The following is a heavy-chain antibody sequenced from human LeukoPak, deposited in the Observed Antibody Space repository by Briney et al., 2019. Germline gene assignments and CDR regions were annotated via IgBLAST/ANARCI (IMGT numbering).Heavy chain of an antibody. Sequence: ASVKVSCKASGGTFSSYAISWVRQAPGQGLEWMGGIIPIFGTANYAQKFQGRVTITADKSTSTAYMELSSLRSEDTAVYYCARVSVLYGSGSYYAGYFGYWGQGTLVTVSS. CDR2: IIPIFGTA. CDR3: ARVSVLYGSGSYYAGYFGY. V-gene: IGHV1-69*06. D-gene: IGHD3-10*01. CDR1: GGTFSSYA. J-gene: IGHJ4*02.